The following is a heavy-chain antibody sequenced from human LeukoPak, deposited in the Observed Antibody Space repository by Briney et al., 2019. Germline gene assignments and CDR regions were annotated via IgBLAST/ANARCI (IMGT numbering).Heavy chain of an antibody. CDR2: ISGSGGST. CDR3: ATDLPPRGDGYNGFDY. CDR1: GFTFSSYA. Sequence: GGSLRLSCAASGFTFSSYAMSWVRQAPGKGLEWVSAISGSGGSTYYADSVKGRFTISRDNSKNTLYLQMHSPRAEDTAVYYCATDLPPRGDGYNGFDYWGQGTLVTASS. J-gene: IGHJ4*02. D-gene: IGHD5-24*01. V-gene: IGHV3-23*01.